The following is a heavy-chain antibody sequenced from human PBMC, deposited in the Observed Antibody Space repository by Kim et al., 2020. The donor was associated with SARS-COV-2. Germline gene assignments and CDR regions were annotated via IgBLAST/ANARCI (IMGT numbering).Heavy chain of an antibody. CDR3: VRDPYKGSWQYFDL. D-gene: IGHD1-1*01. V-gene: IGHV3-30*01. Sequence: SVKGRFTISRDNSRNTLHLQMNSLSVGDTAVYYCVRDPYKGSWQYFDLWGRGTLVTVSS. J-gene: IGHJ4*02.